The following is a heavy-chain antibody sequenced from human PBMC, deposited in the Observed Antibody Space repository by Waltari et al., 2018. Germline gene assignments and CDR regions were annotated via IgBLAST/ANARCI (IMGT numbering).Heavy chain of an antibody. J-gene: IGHJ4*02. CDR1: GYTFTSYG. Sequence: QVQLVQSGAEVKKSGASVKVSCKASGYTFTSYGISWVRQAPGQGLEWMGWISADNGNTGYAQKFQGRVTMTRNTSISTAYMELSSLRSEDTAVYYCARGVITVTPYYWGQGTLVTVSS. V-gene: IGHV1-8*02. D-gene: IGHD4-17*01. CDR2: ISADNGNT. CDR3: ARGVITVTPYY.